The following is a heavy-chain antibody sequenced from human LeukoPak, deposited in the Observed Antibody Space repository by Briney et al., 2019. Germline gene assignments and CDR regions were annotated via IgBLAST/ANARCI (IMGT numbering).Heavy chain of an antibody. V-gene: IGHV3-23*01. CDR1: EFSVGSNY. CDR2: ISGSGGST. D-gene: IGHD3-10*01. CDR3: AKDLVTGSLDY. J-gene: IGHJ4*02. Sequence: GGSLRLSCAASEFSVGSNYMTWVRQAPGKGLEWVSSISGSGGSTYYADSVKGRFTISRDNSKNTLYLQMNSLRAEDTAVYYCAKDLVTGSLDYWGQGTLVTVSS.